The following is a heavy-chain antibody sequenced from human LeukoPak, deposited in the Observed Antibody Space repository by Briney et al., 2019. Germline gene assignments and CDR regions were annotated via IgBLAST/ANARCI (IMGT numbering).Heavy chain of an antibody. Sequence: SETLSLTCTVSGGSISSYYWSWIRQPPGKGLEGSGYIYYSGTTNYNPSLKSRVTISVDRSKNQFSLKLSSVAAADTAVYYCARGREVGYLKRLDAFDIWGQGTMVTVSS. CDR1: GGSISSYY. J-gene: IGHJ3*02. CDR2: IYYSGTT. D-gene: IGHD3-16*02. CDR3: ARGREVGYLKRLDAFDI. V-gene: IGHV4-59*01.